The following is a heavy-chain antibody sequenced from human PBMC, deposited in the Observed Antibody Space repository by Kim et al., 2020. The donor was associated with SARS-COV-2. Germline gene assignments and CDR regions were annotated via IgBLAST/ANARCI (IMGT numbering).Heavy chain of an antibody. CDR2: IRNEANSYAT. D-gene: IGHD3-22*01. V-gene: IGHV3-73*01. J-gene: IGHJ4*02. Sequence: GGSLRLSCAASGFTFSDSAMHWVRQAPGKGLEWVGRIRNEANSYATVYAASVKGRFTISRDDSQNTAYLQMNSLKAEDTALYYCTRHGASGDSRGYVDYWGLGTLVTVSP. CDR3: TRHGASGDSRGYVDY. CDR1: GFTFSDSA.